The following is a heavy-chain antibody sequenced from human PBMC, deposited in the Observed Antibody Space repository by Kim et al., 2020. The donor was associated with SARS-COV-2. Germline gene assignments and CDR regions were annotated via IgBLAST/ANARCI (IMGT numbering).Heavy chain of an antibody. CDR3: AKEMATSYYYYGMDV. V-gene: IGHV1-18*01. Sequence: ASVKVSCKASGYTFTSYGISWVRQAPGQGLEWMGWFSAYNGNTNYAQKLQGRVTMTTDTSTSTAYMELRSLRSDDTAVYYCAKEMATSYYYYGMDVWGQGTTVTVSS. D-gene: IGHD5-12*01. CDR2: FSAYNGNT. J-gene: IGHJ6*02. CDR1: GYTFTSYG.